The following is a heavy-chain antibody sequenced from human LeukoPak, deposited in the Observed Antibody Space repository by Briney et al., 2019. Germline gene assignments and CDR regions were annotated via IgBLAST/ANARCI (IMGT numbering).Heavy chain of an antibody. V-gene: IGHV3-48*04. J-gene: IGHJ4*02. D-gene: IGHD4/OR15-4a*01. Sequence: GGSLRLSCAASGFIFTNYAMSWVRQAPGKVLEWVSYISSSGSTIYYADSVKGRFTISRDNAKNSLYLQMNSLRAEDTAVYYCARVFGAGYSDYWGQGTLVTVSS. CDR3: ARVFGAGYSDY. CDR1: GFIFTNYA. CDR2: ISSSGSTI.